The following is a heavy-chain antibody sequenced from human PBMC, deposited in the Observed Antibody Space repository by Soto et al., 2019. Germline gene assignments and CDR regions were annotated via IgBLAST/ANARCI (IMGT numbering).Heavy chain of an antibody. V-gene: IGHV2-26*01. J-gene: IGHJ6*03. Sequence: SGPTLVNPTETLTLTCTVSGFSLSNARMGVSWIRQPPGKALEWLAHIFSNDEKSYSTSLKSRLTISKDTSKSQVVLTMTNMDPVDTATYYCARILLTFWSGYYPTRDYYYYMDVWGKGTTVTVSS. D-gene: IGHD3-3*01. CDR3: ARILLTFWSGYYPTRDYYYYMDV. CDR2: IFSNDEK. CDR1: GFSLSNARMG.